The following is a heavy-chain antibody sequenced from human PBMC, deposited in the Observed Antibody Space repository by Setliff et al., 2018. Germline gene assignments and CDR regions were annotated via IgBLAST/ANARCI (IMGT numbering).Heavy chain of an antibody. V-gene: IGHV1-2*06. CDR3: ARGPFLEWLLYYDY. CDR2: INPNSGGT. CDR1: GYTFTSYG. D-gene: IGHD3-3*01. Sequence: ASVKVSCKASGYTFTSYGISWVRQAPGQGLEWMGRINPNSGGTNYAQKFQGRVTMTRDTSISTAYMELSRLRSDDTAVYYCARGPFLEWLLYYDYWSQGTLVTVSS. J-gene: IGHJ4*02.